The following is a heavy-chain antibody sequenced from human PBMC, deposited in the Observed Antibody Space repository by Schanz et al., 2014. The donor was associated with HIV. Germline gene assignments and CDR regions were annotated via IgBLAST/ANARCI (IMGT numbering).Heavy chain of an antibody. CDR1: GFVFSSFG. CDR3: TTDLLTILSEFDY. D-gene: IGHD3-3*01. CDR2: IKRKTDGETK. V-gene: IGHV3-15*01. Sequence: VHLVESGGGVVQPGRSLRLSCAASGFVFSSFGLHWVRQAPGKGLEWVAHIKRKTDGETKEYAVPVKGRFTISRDDSKNTLYLQMNSLKTEDTAIYYCTTDLLTILSEFDYWGQGTLVTVSS. J-gene: IGHJ4*02.